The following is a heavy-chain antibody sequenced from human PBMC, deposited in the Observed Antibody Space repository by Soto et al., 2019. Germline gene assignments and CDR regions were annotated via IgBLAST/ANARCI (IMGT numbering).Heavy chain of an antibody. CDR2: IIPIFGTA. Sequence: SVKVSCKASGGTFSSYAISWVRQAPGQGLEWMGGIIPIFGTASYAQKFQGRVTITADESTSTAYMELSSLRSEDTAVYYCASFTQGYNWFDTSGPGTLVSVSS. CDR3: ASFTQGYNWFDT. CDR1: GGTFSSYA. J-gene: IGHJ5*02. V-gene: IGHV1-69*13.